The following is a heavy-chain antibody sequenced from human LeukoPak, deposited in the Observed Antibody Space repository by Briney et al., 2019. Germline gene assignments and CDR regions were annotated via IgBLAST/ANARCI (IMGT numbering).Heavy chain of an antibody. V-gene: IGHV3-23*01. Sequence: GGSLRLSCAASGFTFSDYYMSWIRQAPGKGLEWVSAISGSGGGTYYADSVKGRFTISRDNSKNTLYLQMNSLRAEDTAVYYCAKDPTYYGSGSYLDWGQGTLVTVSS. J-gene: IGHJ4*02. CDR3: AKDPTYYGSGSYLD. CDR2: ISGSGGGT. D-gene: IGHD3-10*01. CDR1: GFTFSDYY.